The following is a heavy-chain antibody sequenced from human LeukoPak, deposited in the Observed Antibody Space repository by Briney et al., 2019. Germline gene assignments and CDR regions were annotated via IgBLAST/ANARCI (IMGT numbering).Heavy chain of an antibody. CDR3: ARGTSAPAAIKPDY. J-gene: IGHJ4*02. D-gene: IGHD2-2*01. CDR2: VSYDGSNK. V-gene: IGHV3-30*04. CDR1: GFTFSSYA. Sequence: GGSLRLSCAASGFTFSSYAMHWVRQAPGKGLEWVAVVSYDGSNKYYADSVKGRFTISRDNSKNTLYLQMNSLRAEDTAVYYCARGTSAPAAIKPDYWGQGTLVTVSS.